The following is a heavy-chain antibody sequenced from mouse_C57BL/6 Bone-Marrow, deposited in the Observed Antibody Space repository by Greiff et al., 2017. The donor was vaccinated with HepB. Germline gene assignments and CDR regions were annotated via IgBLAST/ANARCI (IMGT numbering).Heavy chain of an antibody. CDR2: IYPSDSET. J-gene: IGHJ1*03. CDR3: ARPGYDPWYCDV. CDR1: GYTFTSYW. D-gene: IGHD2-10*02. V-gene: IGHV1-61*01. Sequence: QVQLQQPGAELVRPGSSVKLSCKASGYTFTSYWMDWVKQRPGQGLEWIGNIYPSDSETHYNQKFKDKATLTVDKSSSTAYMQLSSLTSEDSAVYYCARPGYDPWYCDVWGTGTTVTVSS.